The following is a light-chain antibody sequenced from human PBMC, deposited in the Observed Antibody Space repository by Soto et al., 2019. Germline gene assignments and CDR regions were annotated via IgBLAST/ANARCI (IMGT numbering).Light chain of an antibody. CDR1: QSVSSSY. CDR3: QQQGT. J-gene: IGKJ1*01. Sequence: EIVLTQSPGTLSLSPGERATLSCRASQSVSSSYLAWYQQKPGQAPRLLIYGASSRATGIPARFSGSGSGTDFTLTISRLEPEDFAVYYCQQQGTFGQGTKVDIK. V-gene: IGKV3-20*01. CDR2: GAS.